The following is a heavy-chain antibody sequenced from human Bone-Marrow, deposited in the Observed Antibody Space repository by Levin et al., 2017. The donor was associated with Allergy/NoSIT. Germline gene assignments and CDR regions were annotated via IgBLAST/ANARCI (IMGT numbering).Heavy chain of an antibody. CDR2: ISYDGSNK. D-gene: IGHD6-19*01. V-gene: IGHV3-30-3*01. Sequence: GGSLRLSCAASGFTFSSYAMHWVRQAPGKGLEWVAVISYDGSNKYYADSVKGRFTISRDNSKNTLYLQMNSLRAEDTAVYYCARESAMYSSGCSCGMDVWGQGTTVTVSS. J-gene: IGHJ6*02. CDR1: GFTFSSYA. CDR3: ARESAMYSSGCSCGMDV.